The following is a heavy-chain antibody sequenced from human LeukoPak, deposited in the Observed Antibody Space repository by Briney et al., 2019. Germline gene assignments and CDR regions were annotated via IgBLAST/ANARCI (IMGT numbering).Heavy chain of an antibody. V-gene: IGHV3-15*01. CDR3: EVVVAATRSFDY. CDR2: IKSKTDGGTT. J-gene: IGHJ4*02. CDR1: GFTFSNAW. Sequence: PGGSLRLSCAASGFTFSNAWMSWVRQAPGKGLEWVGRIKSKTDGGTTDYAAPVKGRFTISRDDSKNTLYLQMNSLKTEDTAVYYCEVVVAATRSFDYWGQGTLVTVSS. D-gene: IGHD2-15*01.